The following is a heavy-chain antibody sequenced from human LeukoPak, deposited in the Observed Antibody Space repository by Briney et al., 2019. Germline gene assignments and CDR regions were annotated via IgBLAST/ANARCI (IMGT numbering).Heavy chain of an antibody. J-gene: IGHJ4*02. CDR2: IKQDRSEK. CDR3: AKDKGKANYYFDY. CDR1: GFTFTNYW. V-gene: IGHV3-7*01. Sequence: PGGSLRLSCAASGFTFTNYWMSWVRQAPGKGLELVANIKQDRSEKYYVDSVKGRFTISRDNSRNTLYLQMNSLRAEDTAVYYCAKDKGKANYYFDYWGQGTPVTVSS. D-gene: IGHD1-7*01.